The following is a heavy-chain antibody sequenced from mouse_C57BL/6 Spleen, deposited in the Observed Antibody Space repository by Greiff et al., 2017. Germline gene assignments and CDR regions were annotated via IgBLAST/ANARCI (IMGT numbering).Heavy chain of an antibody. CDR1: GYTFTDYY. CDR2: INPNNGGT. Sequence: EVQLQQSGPELVKPGASVKISCKASGYTFTDYYMNWVKQSHGKSLEWIGDINPNNGGTSYNQKFKGKATLTVDKSSSTAYMELRSLTSEDSAVYYCAREDYGPSSGFAYWGQGTLVTVSA. J-gene: IGHJ3*01. D-gene: IGHD1-1*01. V-gene: IGHV1-26*01. CDR3: AREDYGPSSGFAY.